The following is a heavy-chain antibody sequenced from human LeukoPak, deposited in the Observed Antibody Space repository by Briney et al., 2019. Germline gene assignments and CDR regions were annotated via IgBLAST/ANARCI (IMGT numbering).Heavy chain of an antibody. CDR3: ARVRVGSSGAHSNY. Sequence: ASVNVSCKASGYTFTSYGISWVRQAPGQGLEWMGWISAYNGNTNYAQKLQGRVTMTTDTSTSTAYMELRSLRSDDTAVYYCARVRVGSSGAHSNYWGQGTLVTVSS. CDR1: GYTFTSYG. CDR2: ISAYNGNT. J-gene: IGHJ4*02. V-gene: IGHV1-18*01. D-gene: IGHD2-15*01.